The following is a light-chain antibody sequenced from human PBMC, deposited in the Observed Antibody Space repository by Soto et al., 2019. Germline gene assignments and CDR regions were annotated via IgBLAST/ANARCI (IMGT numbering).Light chain of an antibody. CDR3: QQRSSWLWT. V-gene: IGKV3-11*01. CDR1: QSVSNY. CDR2: DAS. Sequence: EIVLTQSPATLSLSPGERATLSCRASQSVSNYLAWYQQKPGQAPRLLIYDASHRATGVLARFSGIGSGKDFTLIISSLEPEDFAVYYCQQRSSWLWTFGQGTKVEIK. J-gene: IGKJ1*01.